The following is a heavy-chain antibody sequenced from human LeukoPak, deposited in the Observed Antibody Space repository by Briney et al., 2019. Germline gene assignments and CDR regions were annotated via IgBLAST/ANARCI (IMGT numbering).Heavy chain of an antibody. Sequence: PSETLSLTCTVSGGSISSSSYYWGWIRQPPGKGLEWIGSIYYSGSTYYNPSLKSRVTISVDTSKNQFSLKLSSVTAADTAVYYCARSTRFRWSGYSFDYWGQGTLVTVSS. CDR2: IYYSGST. D-gene: IGHD3-3*01. J-gene: IGHJ4*02. CDR3: ARSTRFRWSGYSFDY. V-gene: IGHV4-39*01. CDR1: GGSISSSSYY.